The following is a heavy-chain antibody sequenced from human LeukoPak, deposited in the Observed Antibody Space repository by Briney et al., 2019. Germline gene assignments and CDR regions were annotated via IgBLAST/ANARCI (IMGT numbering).Heavy chain of an antibody. D-gene: IGHD3-9*01. V-gene: IGHV3-30*18. J-gene: IGHJ4*02. CDR2: ISYDGSNK. CDR3: AKEGRDYDILTGYYPSGFDY. Sequence: RPGGSLRLSCAASGFTFSSYGMHWVRQAPGKGLEWVTVISYDGSNKYYADSVKGRFTISRDNSKNTLYLQMNSLRAEDTAVYYCAKEGRDYDILTGYYPSGFDYWGQGTLVTVSS. CDR1: GFTFSSYG.